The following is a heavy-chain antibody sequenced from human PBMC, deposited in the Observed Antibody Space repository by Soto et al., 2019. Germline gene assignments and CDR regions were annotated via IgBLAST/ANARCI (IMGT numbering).Heavy chain of an antibody. Sequence: EVQLVESGGGLVQPGGSLRLPCAASGFTFSSSWMHWVRQAPGKGLVWVSRMYSDATSTKYADSVKGRFTISRDNTKNTLYLQMNRLRAEETAVYYGVRDRGWSQYDYWGQGTMVTVSS. CDR1: GFTFSSSW. J-gene: IGHJ4*02. V-gene: IGHV3-74*03. CDR3: VRDRGWSQYDY. CDR2: MYSDATST. D-gene: IGHD2-15*01.